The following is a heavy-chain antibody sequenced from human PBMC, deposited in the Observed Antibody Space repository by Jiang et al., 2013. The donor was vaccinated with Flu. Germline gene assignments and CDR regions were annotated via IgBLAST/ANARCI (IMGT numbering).Heavy chain of an antibody. CDR3: ARGDARGEVWFDP. CDR2: IHYSGST. J-gene: IGHJ5*02. D-gene: IGHD4-17*01. Sequence: GSGLVKPSETLSLTCTVSGGSISSYYWSWIRQPPGKGLEWIGYIHYSGSTNYNPSLKSRVTISVDTSKNQFSLKLSAVTAADTAVYYCARGDARGEVWFDPWGQGTLVTVSS. CDR1: GGSISSYY. V-gene: IGHV4-59*01.